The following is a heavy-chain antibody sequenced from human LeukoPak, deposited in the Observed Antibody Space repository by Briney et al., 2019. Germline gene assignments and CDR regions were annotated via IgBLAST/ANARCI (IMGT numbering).Heavy chain of an antibody. CDR2: IRSKANSYAT. D-gene: IGHD3-10*01. V-gene: IGHV3-73*01. CDR3: TRPPTDGSGSYYYGMDV. CDR1: GFTFSGSA. Sequence: GGSLRLSCAASGFTFSGSAMHWVRQASGKGLEWVGRIRSKANSYATAYAASAKGRFTISRDDSKNTAYLQMNSLKTEDTAVYYCTRPPTDGSGSYYYGMDVWGQGTTVTVSS. J-gene: IGHJ6*02.